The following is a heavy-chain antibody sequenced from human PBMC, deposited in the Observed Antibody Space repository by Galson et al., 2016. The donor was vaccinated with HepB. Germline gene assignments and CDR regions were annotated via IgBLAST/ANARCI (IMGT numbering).Heavy chain of an antibody. V-gene: IGHV3-9*01. J-gene: IGHJ1*01. CDR1: GFTFEDYA. CDR2: INWNSGVT. Sequence: SLRLSCAASGFTFEDYAMHWVRQFPGKGLEWVSGINWNSGVTDYADSVKGRFTISRDNAKNSLYLQMNSLIPEDTAYYYCTKDFYSSGPEYFHHWGRGTLVTVSS. CDR3: TKDFYSSGPEYFHH. D-gene: IGHD3-22*01.